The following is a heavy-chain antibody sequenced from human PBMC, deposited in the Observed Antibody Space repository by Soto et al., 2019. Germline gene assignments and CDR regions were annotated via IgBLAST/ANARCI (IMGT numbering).Heavy chain of an antibody. CDR3: ARLNSHNYDFDY. CDR1: CGSIISSSYY. D-gene: IGHD3-22*01. V-gene: IGHV4-39*01. Sequence: SETLSLTCTFSCGSIISSSYYWGWIRQPPGKGLDWIGNIYYSGSTYYYPSLKSRVTISVDTSKNQFSLKLSSVTAADTAVYYCARLNSHNYDFDYWGQGTLVTVSS. J-gene: IGHJ4*02. CDR2: IYYSGST.